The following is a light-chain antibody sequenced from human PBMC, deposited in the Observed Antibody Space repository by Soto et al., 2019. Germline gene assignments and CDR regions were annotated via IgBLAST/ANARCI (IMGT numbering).Light chain of an antibody. J-gene: IGLJ1*01. CDR1: SANIGSNT. CDR2: SNN. CDR3: ATWADGLNSYV. V-gene: IGLV1-44*01. Sequence: QSVLTQPPSASGTPGPRVTISCSGSSANIGSNTVSWYQQLPQRAPKLLIFSNNQRPSGVPDRFSGSKSGTSASLAISGLQSEDEADYYCATWADGLNSYVFGTGTKLTVL.